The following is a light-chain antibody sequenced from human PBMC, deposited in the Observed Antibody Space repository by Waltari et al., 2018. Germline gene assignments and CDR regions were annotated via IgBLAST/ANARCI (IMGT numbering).Light chain of an antibody. CDR3: QQYYSTPPIT. Sequence: DIVMTQSPDSLAVSLGERATINCKSSQSVLYSSNNKNYLAWYQQKRGQPPKLLIYWASTRESGVPDRCSGGGSGTDFTLTISSLQAEDVAVYYCQQYYSTPPITFGQGTRLEIK. J-gene: IGKJ5*01. CDR1: QSVLYSSNNKNY. V-gene: IGKV4-1*01. CDR2: WAS.